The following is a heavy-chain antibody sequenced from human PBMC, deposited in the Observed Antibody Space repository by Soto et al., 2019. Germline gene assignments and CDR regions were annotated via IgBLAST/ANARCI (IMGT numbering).Heavy chain of an antibody. CDR3: AKRRKYNWNYGGYYFDY. D-gene: IGHD1-7*01. V-gene: IGHV3-23*01. Sequence: GGSLRLSCAASGFTFSSYAMSWVRQAPGKGLEWVSAISGSGGSTYYADSVKGRFTISRDNSKNTLYLQMNSLRAEDTAVYYCAKRRKYNWNYGGYYFDYWGQGTLVTVSS. J-gene: IGHJ4*02. CDR1: GFTFSSYA. CDR2: ISGSGGST.